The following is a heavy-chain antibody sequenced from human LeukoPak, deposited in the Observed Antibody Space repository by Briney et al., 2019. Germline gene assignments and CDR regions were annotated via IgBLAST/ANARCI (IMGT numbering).Heavy chain of an antibody. CDR1: GYTFTDYY. CDR3: AXXXXXXXXWXXDY. J-gene: IGHJ4*02. D-gene: IGHD7-27*01. V-gene: IGHV1-2*06. Sequence: GASVKVSCKTSGYTFTDYYIHWVRQAPGQGLQWMGRIDPVDPNSGGTSFAQNFQGRFTMTRDTSVSIAYMELNRLTSDDTAVYYCAXXXXXXXXWXXDYXGQGTPVTV. CDR2: IDPVDPNSGGT.